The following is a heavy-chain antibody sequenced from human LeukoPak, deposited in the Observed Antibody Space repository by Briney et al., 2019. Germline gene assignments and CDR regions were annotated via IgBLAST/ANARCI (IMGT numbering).Heavy chain of an antibody. Sequence: PETLSLTCTVSAYSISSGYFWGWIRQPPGKGLEWIGYIYYSGSTNYNPSLKSRVTISVDTSKNQFSLKLSSVTAADTAVYYCARDLRSGDFWSGRSGFDPWGQGTLVTVSS. CDR2: IYYSGST. CDR1: AYSISSGYF. D-gene: IGHD3-3*01. J-gene: IGHJ5*02. CDR3: ARDLRSGDFWSGRSGFDP. V-gene: IGHV4-61*01.